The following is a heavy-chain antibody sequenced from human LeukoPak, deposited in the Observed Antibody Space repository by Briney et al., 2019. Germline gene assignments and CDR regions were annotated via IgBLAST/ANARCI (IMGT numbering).Heavy chain of an antibody. D-gene: IGHD3-16*01. J-gene: IGHJ4*02. CDR2: MNQAGNNK. V-gene: IGHV3-7*04. CDR3: ARGTYYYEF. Sequence: GGSLRLSCAASKFTLSNYWMSWVRQPPGKGLEWVAYMNQAGNNKKYLDSVKGRFTISRDNAKNSLYLQMNSLRAEDTAVYYCARGTYYYEFWGQGTLVTVSS. CDR1: KFTLSNYW.